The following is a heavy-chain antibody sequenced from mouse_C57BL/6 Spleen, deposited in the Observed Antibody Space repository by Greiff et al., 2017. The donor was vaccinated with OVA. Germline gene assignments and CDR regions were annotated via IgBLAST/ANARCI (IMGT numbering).Heavy chain of an antibody. CDR3: ARWDYGSSYAMDY. CDR2: IDPSDSEP. D-gene: IGHD1-1*01. Sequence: QVQLQQPGAELVRPGSSVKLSCKASGYTFTSYWMHWVKQRPIQGLEWIGNIDPSDSEPHYNQKFKDKATLTVDKSSSKAYMQRSSLTSEDSAVYYCARWDYGSSYAMDYWGQGTSVTVSS. V-gene: IGHV1-52*01. CDR1: GYTFTSYW. J-gene: IGHJ4*01.